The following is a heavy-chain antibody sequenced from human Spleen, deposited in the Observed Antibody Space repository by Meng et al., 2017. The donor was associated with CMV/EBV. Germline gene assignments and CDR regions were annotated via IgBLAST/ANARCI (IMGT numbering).Heavy chain of an antibody. D-gene: IGHD1-26*01. Sequence: SLKISCTGSGFNFDKYTMYWVRRAPGEGLEWVAEVSWNSGNINYADSVEGRFTISRDNAKNSLYLQMSSLTTEDTALYYCARAQFTLLYRAGMDVWGQGTTVTVSS. V-gene: IGHV3-9*01. CDR1: GFNFDKYT. CDR2: VSWNSGNI. J-gene: IGHJ6*02. CDR3: ARAQFTLLYRAGMDV.